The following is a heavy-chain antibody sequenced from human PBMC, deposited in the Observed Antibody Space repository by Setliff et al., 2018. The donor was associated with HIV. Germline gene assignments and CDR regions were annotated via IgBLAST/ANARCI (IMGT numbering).Heavy chain of an antibody. CDR2: IYPGDSDS. CDR1: GYDFTSYW. V-gene: IGHV5-51*01. J-gene: IGHJ5*02. CDR3: VRLNRGSTWSIASDRGFFDP. Sequence: GESLKISCKASGYDFTSYWIGWVRQMPGKGLEWMGIIYPGDSDSRYSPSLQGQVTISADTSLKTAHLQWGSLKASDTATYFCVRLNRGSTWSIASDRGFFDPWGQGTLVTVSS. D-gene: IGHD3-10*01.